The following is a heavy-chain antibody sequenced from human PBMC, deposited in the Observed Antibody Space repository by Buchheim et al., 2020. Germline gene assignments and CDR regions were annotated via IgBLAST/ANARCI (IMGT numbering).Heavy chain of an antibody. CDR2: IKQDGSEK. J-gene: IGHJ4*02. D-gene: IGHD5-18*01. V-gene: IGHV3-7*01. Sequence: EVQLVESGGGLVQPGGSLRLSCAASGFTFSSYWMSWVRQAPGKGLEWVANIKQDGSEKYYVDSVKGRFIISRDNAKSSLYLQMNGLTAEDTAVYYCASSGYAYGQGYWGQGTL. CDR1: GFTFSSYW. CDR3: ASSGYAYGQGY.